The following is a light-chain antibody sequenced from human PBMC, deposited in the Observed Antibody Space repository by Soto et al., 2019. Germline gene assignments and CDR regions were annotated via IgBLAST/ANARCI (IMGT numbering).Light chain of an antibody. J-gene: IGKJ1*01. Sequence: EIVLTQSPATLSLSPGERATLSCRASQSVSSYLAWYQQKPGQAPRLLISDASNRATGIPARFSGSGSGTDFTLTISSLEPEDFAVYYCQQYRTFGQGTKVEIK. V-gene: IGKV3-11*01. CDR3: QQYRT. CDR1: QSVSSY. CDR2: DAS.